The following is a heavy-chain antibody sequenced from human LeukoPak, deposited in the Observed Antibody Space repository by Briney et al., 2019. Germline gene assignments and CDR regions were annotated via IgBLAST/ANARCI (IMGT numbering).Heavy chain of an antibody. V-gene: IGHV1-69*04. CDR2: IIPIFGIA. CDR3: ARDCVYQDIVVVPAAMCWFDP. Sequence: GASVKGSCKASGYTFTSYYMHWVRQAPGQGLEWMGRIIPIFGIANYAQKFQGRVTITADKSTSTAYMELSSLRSEDTAVYYCARDCVYQDIVVVPAAMCWFDPWGQGTLVTVSS. D-gene: IGHD2-2*01. CDR1: GYTFTSYY. J-gene: IGHJ5*02.